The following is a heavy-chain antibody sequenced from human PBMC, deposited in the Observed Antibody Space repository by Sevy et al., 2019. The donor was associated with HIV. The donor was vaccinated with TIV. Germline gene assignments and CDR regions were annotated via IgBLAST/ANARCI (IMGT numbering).Heavy chain of an antibody. D-gene: IGHD6-19*01. J-gene: IGHJ4*02. V-gene: IGHV1-18*01. CDR2: ISAYNGNT. CDR3: AGRGGVVGTWGFDY. Sequence: ASVKVSCKASGYTFTSYGISWVRQAPGQGLEWMGWISAYNGNTNYAQKLQGRVTMTTDTSTRTAYMVLRSLRSDDPAVYYWAGRGGVVGTWGFDYWGQGTLVTVSS. CDR1: GYTFTSYG.